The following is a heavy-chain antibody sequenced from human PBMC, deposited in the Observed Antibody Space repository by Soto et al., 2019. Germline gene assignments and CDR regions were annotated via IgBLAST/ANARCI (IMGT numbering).Heavy chain of an antibody. D-gene: IGHD3-22*01. Sequence: GESLKISCRTSGYKFTSSWIAWVRQVPGKGLEWMGIIFPSDSDTRYSPSFQGQVTISADRSTSTVFLQWASLKASDTAVYFCARKDKSGYFNWFDPWGQGTLVTV. CDR3: ARKDKSGYFNWFDP. CDR1: GYKFTSSW. J-gene: IGHJ5*02. CDR2: IFPSDSDT. V-gene: IGHV5-51*01.